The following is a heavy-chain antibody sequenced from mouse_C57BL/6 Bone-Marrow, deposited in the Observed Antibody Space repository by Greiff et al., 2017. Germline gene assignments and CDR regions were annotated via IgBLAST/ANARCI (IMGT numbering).Heavy chain of an antibody. CDR2: ISYDGSN. Sequence: ESGPGLVKPSQSLSLTCSVTGYSITSGYYWNWIRQFPGNKLEWMGYISYDGSNNYNPSLKNRISITRDTSENQFFLKLNSVTTEDTATYYCATDYYGSSYPYAMDYWGQGTSVTVSS. V-gene: IGHV3-6*01. CDR1: GYSITSGYY. J-gene: IGHJ4*01. CDR3: ATDYYGSSYPYAMDY. D-gene: IGHD1-1*01.